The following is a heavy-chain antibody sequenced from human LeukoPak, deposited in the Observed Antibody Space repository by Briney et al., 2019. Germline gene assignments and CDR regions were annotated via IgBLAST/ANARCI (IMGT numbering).Heavy chain of an antibody. CDR1: GFSFSMFC. CDR2: MKQDGSEQ. Sequence: GGSLRLSCGASGFSFSMFCMTWVRQAPGKGLEWVANMKQDGSEQYYVDSVKGRLTVSRDNAKNSLYLQMNRLRVEDTAVYYCARLADYDYVWGSDFWGQGTLVTVSS. CDR3: ARLADYDYVWGSDF. J-gene: IGHJ4*02. D-gene: IGHD3-16*01. V-gene: IGHV3-7*01.